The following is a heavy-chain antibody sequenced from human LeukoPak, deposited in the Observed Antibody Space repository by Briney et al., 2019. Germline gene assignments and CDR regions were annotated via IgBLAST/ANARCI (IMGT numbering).Heavy chain of an antibody. D-gene: IGHD3-3*01. Sequence: PGGSLRLSCAASGFTFSSYGMHWVRQAPGKGLEWVAVISYDGSNKYYADSVKGRFTISRDNSKNTLYLQMNCLRAEDTAVYYCATEVTIFGVVRHIDYWGQGTLVTVSS. CDR3: ATEVTIFGVVRHIDY. CDR2: ISYDGSNK. CDR1: GFTFSSYG. J-gene: IGHJ4*02. V-gene: IGHV3-30*03.